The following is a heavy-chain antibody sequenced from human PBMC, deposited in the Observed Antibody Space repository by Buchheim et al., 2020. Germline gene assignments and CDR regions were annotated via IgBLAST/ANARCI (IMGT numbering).Heavy chain of an antibody. Sequence: QVQLVESGGGVVQPGRSLRLSCAASGFTFSSYAMHWVRQAPGKGLEWVAVISYDGSNKYYADSVKGRFTIPRDNSKNTLYLQMNSLRAEDTAVYYCARDLVATITPPDYWGQGTL. CDR2: ISYDGSNK. J-gene: IGHJ4*02. D-gene: IGHD5-12*01. CDR3: ARDLVATITPPDY. V-gene: IGHV3-30*04. CDR1: GFTFSSYA.